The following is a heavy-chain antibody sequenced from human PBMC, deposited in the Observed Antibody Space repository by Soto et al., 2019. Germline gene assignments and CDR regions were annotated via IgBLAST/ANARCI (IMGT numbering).Heavy chain of an antibody. CDR2: INAGNGNT. CDR1: GYTFTSYA. J-gene: IGHJ4*02. D-gene: IGHD5-18*01. V-gene: IGHV1-3*01. Sequence: ASGKVSCKASGYTFTSYAMHWVRQAPGQRLEWMGWINAGNGNTKYSQKFQGRVTITRDTSASTAYMELSSLRSEDTAVYYCARDPQVRSGHSYGRYFDSWGQGTLVTVSS. CDR3: ARDPQVRSGHSYGRYFDS.